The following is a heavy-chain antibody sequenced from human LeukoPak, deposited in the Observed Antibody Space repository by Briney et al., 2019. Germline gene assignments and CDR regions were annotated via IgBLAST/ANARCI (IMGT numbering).Heavy chain of an antibody. CDR3: AKDSGSGRGLYYYGMDV. V-gene: IGHV3-30*04. Sequence: GGSLRLSCAASGFTFSSYAMHWVRQAPGKGLEWVAVISSDGNNTYYADSVKGRFTISRDNSKNTLYLQMDSLRAEDTAVYYCAKDSGSGRGLYYYGMDVWGKGTTVPVSS. CDR1: GFTFSSYA. CDR2: ISSDGNNT. J-gene: IGHJ6*04. D-gene: IGHD3-10*01.